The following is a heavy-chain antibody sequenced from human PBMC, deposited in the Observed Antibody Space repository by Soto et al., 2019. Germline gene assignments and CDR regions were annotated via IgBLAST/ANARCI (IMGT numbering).Heavy chain of an antibody. D-gene: IGHD6-6*01. CDR1: GYTFTSYG. J-gene: IGHJ5*02. CDR2: ISAYNGNT. CDR3: ARDLDSSSSRFWFDP. V-gene: IGHV1-18*01. Sequence: ASVKVSCKGSGYTFTSYGISWVRQAPGQGLEWMGWISAYNGNTNYAQKLQGRVTMTTDTSTSTSYMELRSLRSDDTAVYYCARDLDSSSSRFWFDPWGQGPLVTVSS.